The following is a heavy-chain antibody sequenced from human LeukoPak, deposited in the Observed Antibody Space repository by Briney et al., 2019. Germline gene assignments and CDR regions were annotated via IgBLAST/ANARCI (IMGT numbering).Heavy chain of an antibody. J-gene: IGHJ4*02. Sequence: PGGSLRLSCAASGFTFSTYSMHWVRQAPGKGLEWVAVISYDGSNKNFADSVKGRFTISRDNSKNTLYLQMNSLRAEDTAVYYCAKDRDIVATINWGQGTLVTVSS. CDR3: AKDRDIVATIN. CDR2: ISYDGSNK. V-gene: IGHV3-33*03. D-gene: IGHD5-12*01. CDR1: GFTFSTYS.